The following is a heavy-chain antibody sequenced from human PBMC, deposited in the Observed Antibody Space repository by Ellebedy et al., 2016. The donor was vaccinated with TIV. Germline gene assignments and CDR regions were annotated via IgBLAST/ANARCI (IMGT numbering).Heavy chain of an antibody. V-gene: IGHV1-18*01. CDR2: VSAYSGNT. J-gene: IGHJ6*02. D-gene: IGHD3-10*01. CDR3: ARYSGSGTYYRNGMDV. Sequence: AASVKVSCKSSGYTFIDYGITWVRQAPGQGLDWMGWVSAYSGNTNYAANVQGRVTMTTDTSTDTAYMELRSLRSDDTAVYYCARYSGSGTYYRNGMDVWGQGTTVTVSS. CDR1: GYTFIDYG.